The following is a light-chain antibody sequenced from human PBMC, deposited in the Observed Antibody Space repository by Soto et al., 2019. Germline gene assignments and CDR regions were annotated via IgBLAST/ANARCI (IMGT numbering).Light chain of an antibody. CDR2: AAS. V-gene: IGKV1-6*01. Sequence: AIQMTQSPSSLSASVGDRVTITCRASLGIRSDLVWYQQKPGKAPKVLIYAASTLQGGVPSRFSGSGSGTDFTLTISSLQPEDFAIYYCQQYYDYPWTFGQGTKVEMK. J-gene: IGKJ1*01. CDR1: LGIRSD. CDR3: QQYYDYPWT.